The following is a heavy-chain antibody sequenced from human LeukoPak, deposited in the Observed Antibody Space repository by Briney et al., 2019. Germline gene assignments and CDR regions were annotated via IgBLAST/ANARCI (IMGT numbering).Heavy chain of an antibody. Sequence: PSETLSLTCAVYGGSFSGYYWSWIRQPPGKGLEWIGEINHSGSTNYNPSLKSRVTISVDTSKNRFSLKLSSVTAADTAVHYCARGTTSLEPWGQGTLVTVSS. D-gene: IGHD1-1*01. CDR2: INHSGST. J-gene: IGHJ4*02. CDR3: ARGTTSLEP. CDR1: GGSFSGYY. V-gene: IGHV4-34*01.